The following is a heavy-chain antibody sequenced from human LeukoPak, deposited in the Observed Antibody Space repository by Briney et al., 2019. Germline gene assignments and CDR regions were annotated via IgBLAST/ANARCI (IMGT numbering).Heavy chain of an antibody. V-gene: IGHV4-59*01. CDR3: ASLYGDYVGLAY. Sequence: SETLSLTCTVSGGSISSYYWSWIRQPLGKGLEWIGYIYYSGSTNYNPSLKSRVTISVDTSKNQFSLKLSSVTAADTAVYYCASLYGDYVGLAYWGQGTLVTVSS. CDR2: IYYSGST. J-gene: IGHJ4*02. CDR1: GGSISSYY. D-gene: IGHD4-17*01.